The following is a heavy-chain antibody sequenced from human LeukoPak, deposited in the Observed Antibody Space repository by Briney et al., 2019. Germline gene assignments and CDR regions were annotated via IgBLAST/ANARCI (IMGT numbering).Heavy chain of an antibody. Sequence: ASVKVSCKASGYTFTDHYMHWVRQAPGQGLEWMGWIYPNSGGTNYAQKFYARVTMTRDTSISTAYMELSRLRSDDTAVFYCARSPDILTGENFDYWGQGTLVTVSS. J-gene: IGHJ4*02. CDR3: ARSPDILTGENFDY. V-gene: IGHV1-2*02. D-gene: IGHD3-9*01. CDR1: GYTFTDHY. CDR2: IYPNSGGT.